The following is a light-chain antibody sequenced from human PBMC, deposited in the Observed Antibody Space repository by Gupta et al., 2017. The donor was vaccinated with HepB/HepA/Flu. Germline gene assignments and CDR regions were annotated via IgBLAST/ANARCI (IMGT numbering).Light chain of an antibody. CDR1: TRAAGSYNA. CDR2: EGS. CDR3: CSYAHSLPWV. J-gene: IGLJ3*02. Sequence: SALTQPAPVSGSPGQSIPTPSTGTTRAAGSYNAVSWYQQHPDKANKVMIDEGSRRPAGVSSCFAGNKSGNTASLTIAGLQAEDEADYYCCSYAHSLPWVFGGGTKLTVL. V-gene: IGLV2-23*01.